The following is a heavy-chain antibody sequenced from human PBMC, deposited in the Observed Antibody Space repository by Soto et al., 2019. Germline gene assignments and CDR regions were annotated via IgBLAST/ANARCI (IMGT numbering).Heavy chain of an antibody. CDR2: FPYSSSPM. CDR1: GFTFSSYS. Sequence: PGGSLRLSCAAAGFTFSSYSMNWVRQAPGKGLEWVASFPYSSSPMFFGDSVKGRFTISRDNARNSLYLQMNSLRDEDTAVYYCARAKPFVRVATIIDYWGQGTLVTVSS. J-gene: IGHJ4*02. CDR3: ARAKPFVRVATIIDY. V-gene: IGHV3-48*02. D-gene: IGHD5-12*01.